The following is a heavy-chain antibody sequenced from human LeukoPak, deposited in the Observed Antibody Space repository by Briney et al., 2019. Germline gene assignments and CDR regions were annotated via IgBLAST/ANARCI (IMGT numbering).Heavy chain of an antibody. CDR2: TFHSGSP. Sequence: SETLSLTCNVSGYSISSGYYWGWILQPPGKALEWIGTTFHSGSPNYNPSLKSRVTISIDTSKNQFSLKLSSVTAADTAFYYCARDAGGDFDYWGQGTLVTVSS. CDR1: GYSISSGYY. D-gene: IGHD2-21*01. CDR3: ARDAGGDFDY. J-gene: IGHJ4*02. V-gene: IGHV4-38-2*02.